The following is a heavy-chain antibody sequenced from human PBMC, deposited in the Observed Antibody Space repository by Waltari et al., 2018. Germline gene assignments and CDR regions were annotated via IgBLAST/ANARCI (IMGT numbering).Heavy chain of an antibody. CDR3: ALGRGAFDY. V-gene: IGHV4-59*01. J-gene: IGHJ4*02. CDR2: IYYRGST. CDR1: GGSISSYY. Sequence: QVQLQESGPGLVKPSEHRSLTCTVSGGSISSYYWSWIRQPQGEGMECIGSIYYRGSTNSNPSLKSRVTISVDTSKNRFSLKLSSVSAADTAVYYCALGRGAFDYWGQGTLVTVSS. D-gene: IGHD7-27*01.